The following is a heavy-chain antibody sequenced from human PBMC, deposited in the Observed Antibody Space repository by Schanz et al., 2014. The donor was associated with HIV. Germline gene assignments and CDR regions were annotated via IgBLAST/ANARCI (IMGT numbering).Heavy chain of an antibody. Sequence: QVQLQESGPGLVKPSETLSLTCTVSGGSISSYYWSWIRQHPGKGLEWIGYIYYSGSTYYNPSLKSRVTISVDPSKNPFSLELTSVTAADTAVYYCAKLILFDNHDFWSGYPDWGQGTLVTVSS. V-gene: IGHV4-59*12. D-gene: IGHD3-3*01. CDR1: GGSISSYY. J-gene: IGHJ4*02. CDR3: AKLILFDNHDFWSGYPD. CDR2: IYYSGST.